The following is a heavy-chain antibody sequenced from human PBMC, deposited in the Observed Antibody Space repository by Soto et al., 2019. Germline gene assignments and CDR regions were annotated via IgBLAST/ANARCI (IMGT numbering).Heavy chain of an antibody. Sequence: GPSVKVTCKASGGTFSSYAISWVLQASGQGPEWMGWMNAKSGDTFFPQRFQGKFNMTWDTSLSTAYMEVGSLTSDDTAIYYCARGNPFNYAGFDVWGQGTTVTVSS. CDR2: MNAKSGDT. J-gene: IGHJ6*02. D-gene: IGHD4-4*01. CDR1: GGTFSSYA. V-gene: IGHV1-8*02. CDR3: ARGNPFNYAGFDV.